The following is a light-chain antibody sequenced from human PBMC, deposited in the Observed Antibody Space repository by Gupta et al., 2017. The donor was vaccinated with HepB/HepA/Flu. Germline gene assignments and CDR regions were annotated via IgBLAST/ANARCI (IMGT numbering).Light chain of an antibody. CDR1: QNIDES. CDR3: QQTDNSPFT. Sequence: DIQLTQSPSSLSATVGDRVTITCRATQNIDESLNWYQQRPGQSPTPLIYHASTLGSGVPSRFSGSGSGTDFTLSIDNLQPEDFATYHCQQTDNSPFTFGQGTRLDI. CDR2: HAS. V-gene: IGKV1-39*01. J-gene: IGKJ5*01.